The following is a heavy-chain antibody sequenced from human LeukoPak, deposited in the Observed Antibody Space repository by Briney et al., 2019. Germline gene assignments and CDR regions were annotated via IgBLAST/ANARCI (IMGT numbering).Heavy chain of an antibody. D-gene: IGHD3-10*01. CDR2: INWNGGST. Sequence: GGSLRLSCAASGFTFDDYGMSWVRQAPGKGLEWVSGINWNGGSTGYADSVKGRFTIFRDNSKSTLTLQMNSLRAEDTAIYYCARLGGSGSYYYYYYYMDVWGKGTTVTVSS. J-gene: IGHJ6*03. V-gene: IGHV3-20*04. CDR1: GFTFDDYG. CDR3: ARLGGSGSYYYYYYYMDV.